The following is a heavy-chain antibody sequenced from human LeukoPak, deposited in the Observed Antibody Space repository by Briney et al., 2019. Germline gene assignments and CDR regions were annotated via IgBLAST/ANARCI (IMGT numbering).Heavy chain of an antibody. CDR3: TRDQGIAAATTADYYGMDV. V-gene: IGHV3-49*03. Sequence: GGSLRLSCTASGFTFGDYAMSWFRQAPGKGLEWVGFIRSKAYGGTTEYAASVKGRFTISRDDSKSIAYLQMNSLKTEVTAVYYCTRDQGIAAATTADYYGMDVWGQGTTVTVSS. CDR1: GFTFGDYA. J-gene: IGHJ6*02. D-gene: IGHD6-13*01. CDR2: IRSKAYGGTT.